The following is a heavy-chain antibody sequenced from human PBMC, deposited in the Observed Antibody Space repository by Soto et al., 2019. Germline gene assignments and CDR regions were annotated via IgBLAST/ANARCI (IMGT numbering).Heavy chain of an antibody. J-gene: IGHJ6*02. CDR2: IFYSGST. V-gene: IGHV4-39*01. CDR3: ARHNGPLYVGYYYDMDV. D-gene: IGHD3-16*01. CDR1: GGSISSSSYY. Sequence: SETLSLTCTVSGGSISSSSYYWGWIRQPPGKGLEWIGSIFYSGSTYCNPSLKSRVTISVDTSKNQFSLKLSSVTAADTAVYYCARHNGPLYVGYYYDMDVWGQGTTVTVSS.